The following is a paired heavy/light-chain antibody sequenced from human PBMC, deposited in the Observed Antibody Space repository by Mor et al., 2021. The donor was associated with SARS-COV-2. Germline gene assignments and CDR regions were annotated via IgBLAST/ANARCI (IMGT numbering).Heavy chain of an antibody. J-gene: IGHJ3*02. CDR1: GYSFTSYW. V-gene: IGHV5-51*01. CDR3: ARPGELSITMVRGPPDAFDI. Sequence: EVQLVQSGAEVKKPGESLKISCKGSGYSFTSYWIGWVRQMPGKGLEWMGIIYPGDSDTRYSPSFQGQVTISADKSISTAYLQWSSLKASDTAMYYCARPGELSITMVRGPPDAFDIWGQGTMVTVSS. D-gene: IGHD3-10*01. CDR2: IYPGDSDT.
Light chain of an antibody. Sequence: QSALTQPASVSGSPGQSITISCTGTSSDVGGYNYVSWYQQHPGKAPKLMIYEVSNRPSGVSNRFSGSKSGNTASLTISGLQAEDEADYYCSSYTSSSTPVFGTGTKVTVL. V-gene: IGLV2-14*01. CDR3: SSYTSSSTPV. CDR1: SSDVGGYNY. CDR2: EVS. J-gene: IGLJ1*01.